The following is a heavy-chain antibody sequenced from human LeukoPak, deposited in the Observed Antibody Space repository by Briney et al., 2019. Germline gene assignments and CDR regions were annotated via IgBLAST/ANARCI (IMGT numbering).Heavy chain of an antibody. CDR3: AKDLGGSATTV. Sequence: GGSLRLSCAASGFTFEDHVMHWVRQAPGKGLEWVSSISWSGDRMGYADAVKGRFTVSRDNAKNSLFLQMNSLRVEDTALYYCAKDLGGSATTVWGQGTLVTVSS. V-gene: IGHV3-9*01. D-gene: IGHD2-2*01. J-gene: IGHJ4*02. CDR2: ISWSGDRM. CDR1: GFTFEDHV.